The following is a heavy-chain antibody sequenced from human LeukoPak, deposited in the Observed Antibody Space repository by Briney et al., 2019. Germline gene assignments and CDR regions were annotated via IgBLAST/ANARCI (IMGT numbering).Heavy chain of an antibody. CDR3: ARARGTEMAYHFDY. CDR1: GFTFSSYW. J-gene: IGHJ4*02. D-gene: IGHD6-19*01. CDR2: IKQDGSEK. Sequence: PGGSLRLSCAASGFTFSSYWMSWVRQAPGKGLEWVANIKQDGSEKYYVDSVKGRFSISRDNAKNSLYLQMNSLKAEDTAVYYCARARGTEMAYHFDYWGQGTLVTVSS. V-gene: IGHV3-7*04.